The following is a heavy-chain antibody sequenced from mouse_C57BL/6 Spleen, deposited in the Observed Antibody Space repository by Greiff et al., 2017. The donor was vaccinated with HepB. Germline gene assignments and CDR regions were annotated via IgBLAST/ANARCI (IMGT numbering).Heavy chain of an antibody. CDR1: GYTFTDYY. V-gene: IGHV1-26*01. CDR2: INPNNGGT. CDR3: ARGGNYYDGGY. Sequence: VQLQQSGPELVKPGASVKISCKASGYTFTDYYMNWVKQSHGKSLEWIGDINPNNGGTSYNQKFKGKATLTVDKSSSTAYMELRSLTSEDSAVYYCARGGNYYDGGYWGQGTTLTVSS. D-gene: IGHD1-1*01. J-gene: IGHJ2*01.